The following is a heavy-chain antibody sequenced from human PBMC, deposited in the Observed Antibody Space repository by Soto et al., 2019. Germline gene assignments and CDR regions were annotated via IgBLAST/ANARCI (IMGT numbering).Heavy chain of an antibody. CDR2: IKQDGSEK. J-gene: IGHJ6*02. CDR3: ARDRQYQLLTEEYYYYGMDV. V-gene: IGHV3-7*05. CDR1: GFTFSSYW. Sequence: PGGSLRLSCAASGFTFSSYWMSWVRQAPGKGLEWVANIKQDGSEKYYVDSVKGRFTISRDNAKNSLYLQMNSLRAEDTAVYYCARDRQYQLLTEEYYYYGMDVWGQGTTVTVSS. D-gene: IGHD2-2*01.